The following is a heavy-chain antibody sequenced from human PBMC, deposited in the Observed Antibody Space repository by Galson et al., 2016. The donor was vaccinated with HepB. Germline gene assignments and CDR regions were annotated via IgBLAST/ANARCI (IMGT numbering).Heavy chain of an antibody. J-gene: IGHJ4*02. Sequence: SVKVSCKASGYIFTSYYIHWVRQAPGQGLEWMGIINPSGGSTSYAQKFQGRVTMTRDTSTSTVYMEMSSLRSEDTAMYYCARGPSIRASDFDSWGQGTLVTVSS. CDR1: GYIFTSYY. D-gene: IGHD3-16*01. V-gene: IGHV1-46*01. CDR2: INPSGGST. CDR3: ARGPSIRASDFDS.